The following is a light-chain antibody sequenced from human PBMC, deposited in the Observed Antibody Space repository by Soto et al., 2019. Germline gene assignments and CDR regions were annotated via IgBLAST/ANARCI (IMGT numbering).Light chain of an antibody. CDR3: QQRRSWQVT. J-gene: IGKJ5*01. V-gene: IGKV3-11*01. Sequence: EIVLTQSPATLSLSPGGRATLSCRASQSVSSYLAWYQQKPGQAPRLLIYDASNRATGIPARFSGSGSGTNFTLTTSSLEPEDFAVYYCQQRRSWQVTFGQGTRLEIK. CDR2: DAS. CDR1: QSVSSY.